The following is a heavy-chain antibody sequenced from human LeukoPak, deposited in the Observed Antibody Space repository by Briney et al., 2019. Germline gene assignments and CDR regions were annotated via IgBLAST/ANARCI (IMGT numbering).Heavy chain of an antibody. J-gene: IGHJ4*02. CDR2: ITTSSSTI. CDR3: ARDRMDKFEY. V-gene: IGHV3-48*04. CDR1: GFTFTSYS. Sequence: GGSLRLSCAASGFTFTSYSMNWVRQAPGKGLEWVSYITTSSSTINYADSVKGRFTISRDNAKNSLYLQMNSLRAEDTAVYYCARDRMDKFEYWGQGTLVTVSS. D-gene: IGHD2-8*01.